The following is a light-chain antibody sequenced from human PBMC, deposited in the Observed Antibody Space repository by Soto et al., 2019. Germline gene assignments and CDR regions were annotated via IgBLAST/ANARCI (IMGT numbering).Light chain of an antibody. Sequence: DIQMTQSPSSLSASVGDRVTITCRASQGISDYLAWYQQKPGKVPKLLIYDASTLHSGVPSRFSGSGSGTDFTLTIRSLQPEDVATYYCQKYNRAPLTFGQGTRLEIK. J-gene: IGKJ5*01. CDR3: QKYNRAPLT. CDR1: QGISDY. V-gene: IGKV1-27*01. CDR2: DAS.